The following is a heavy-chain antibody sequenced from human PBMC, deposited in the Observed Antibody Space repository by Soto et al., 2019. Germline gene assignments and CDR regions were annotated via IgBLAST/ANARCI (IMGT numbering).Heavy chain of an antibody. J-gene: IGHJ2*01. CDR1: GFTFSSYA. CDR2: ISGSGGST. CDR3: AKRTVGWYFDL. D-gene: IGHD4-17*01. V-gene: IGHV3-23*01. Sequence: EVQLLESGGGLVQPGGSLRLSCAASGFTFSSYAMNWVRQAPGKGLEWVSVISGSGGSTYYADSVKGRFTISRDNSKNTLYLQMNSLRAEETAVYDCAKRTVGWYFDLWGRGTLVTVSS.